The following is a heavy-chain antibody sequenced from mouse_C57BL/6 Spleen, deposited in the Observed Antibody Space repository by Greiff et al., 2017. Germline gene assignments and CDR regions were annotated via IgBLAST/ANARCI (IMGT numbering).Heavy chain of an antibody. CDR2: IYPGDGDT. V-gene: IGHV1-82*01. CDR1: GYAFSSSW. CDR3: ARLGNYCGSIDFDY. J-gene: IGHJ2*01. Sequence: QVQLKESGPELVKPGASVKISCKASGYAFSSSWMNWVKQRPGKGLEWIGRIYPGDGDTNDNGKFKGKATLTADKSSSTAYMQLSSLTSEDSAVYCGARLGNYCGSIDFDYWGQGTTLTVSS. D-gene: IGHD1-1*01.